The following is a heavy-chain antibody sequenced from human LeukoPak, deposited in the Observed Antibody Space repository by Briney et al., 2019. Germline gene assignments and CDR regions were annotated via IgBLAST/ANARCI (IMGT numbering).Heavy chain of an antibody. Sequence: GGSLRLSCAASGFTFSSYAMHWVRQAPGKGLEWVAVISYDGSNKYHADSVKGRFTISRDNSKNTLYLQMNSLRAEDTAVYYCARDVTYYYDSSGYFPDWGQGTLVTVSS. J-gene: IGHJ4*02. CDR2: ISYDGSNK. CDR3: ARDVTYYYDSSGYFPD. CDR1: GFTFSSYA. D-gene: IGHD3-22*01. V-gene: IGHV3-30-3*01.